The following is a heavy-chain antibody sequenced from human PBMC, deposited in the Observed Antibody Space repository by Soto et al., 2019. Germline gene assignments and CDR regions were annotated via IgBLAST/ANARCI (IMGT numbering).Heavy chain of an antibody. V-gene: IGHV3-15*07. CDR2: IKSGTAGGTT. CDR1: GFIFSNAW. Sequence: EVQLVESGGGLVKPGGSLRLSCAASGFIFSNAWMNWVRQAPGKGPEWVGRIKSGTAGGTTDYAAPVKDRFTISRDDSKNTLYLQMDSLKTEDAAVYYCFAGYCSGGNCYSSQYWGQGTLVTVSS. J-gene: IGHJ4*02. CDR3: FAGYCSGGNCYSSQY. D-gene: IGHD2-15*01.